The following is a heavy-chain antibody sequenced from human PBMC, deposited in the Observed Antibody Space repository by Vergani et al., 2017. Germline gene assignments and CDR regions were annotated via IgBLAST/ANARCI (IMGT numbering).Heavy chain of an antibody. J-gene: IGHJ6*03. V-gene: IGHV3-33*01. D-gene: IGHD4/OR15-4a*01. CDR3: VREGSDYGATTCRNPSYVYYYHMDV. CDR1: GFTFSTYA. Sequence: QVQLVESGGGVVQPGRSLRLSCTSSGFTFSTYAMHWVRQAPGKGLEWVAIIYYDGSKKYYADSVKGRFTISRDNSRNTLDLLMSSLRAEDTAIYYCVREGSDYGATTCRNPSYVYYYHMDVWGEGTTVTVSS. CDR2: IYYDGSKK.